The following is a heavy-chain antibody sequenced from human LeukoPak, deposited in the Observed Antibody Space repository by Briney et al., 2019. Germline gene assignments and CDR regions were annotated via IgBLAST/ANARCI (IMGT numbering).Heavy chain of an antibody. CDR1: RFTFGSYG. CDR2: ISSSGSTI. D-gene: IGHD6-6*01. Sequence: GGSLRLSCAASRFTFGSYGMTWVRQAPGKGLEWVSYISSSGSTIYYADSVKGRFTISRDNAKNSLYLQMNSLRAEDTAVYYCARDSLARPLGYWGQGTLVTVSS. J-gene: IGHJ4*02. CDR3: ARDSLARPLGY. V-gene: IGHV3-48*04.